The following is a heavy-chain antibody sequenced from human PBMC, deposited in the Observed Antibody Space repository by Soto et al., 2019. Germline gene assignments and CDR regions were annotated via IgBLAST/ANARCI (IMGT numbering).Heavy chain of an antibody. CDR3: ARDFRDPWPSSNYHFPDY. D-gene: IGHD4-4*01. CDR2: ISSSGSTI. V-gene: IGHV3-48*03. Sequence: GGSLRLSCAASGFTFSSYEMNWVRQAPGKGLEWVSYISSSGSTIYYADSVKGRFTISRDNAKNSLYLQMNSLRAEDTAVYYCARDFRDPWPSSNYHFPDYWGQGTLVTVSS. CDR1: GFTFSSYE. J-gene: IGHJ4*02.